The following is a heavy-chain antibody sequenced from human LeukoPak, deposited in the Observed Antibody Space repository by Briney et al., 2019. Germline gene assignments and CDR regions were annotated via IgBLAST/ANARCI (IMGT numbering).Heavy chain of an antibody. CDR2: IIPILGIA. Sequence: GGSLRLSCAASGFTFSSYAISWVRQAPGQGLEWMGRIIPILGIANYAQKFQGRVTITADKSTSTAYMELSSLRSEDTAVYYCARDKPYYYDSSGYYLDYWGQGTLVTVSS. V-gene: IGHV1-69*04. D-gene: IGHD3-22*01. J-gene: IGHJ4*02. CDR1: GFTFSSYA. CDR3: ARDKPYYYDSSGYYLDY.